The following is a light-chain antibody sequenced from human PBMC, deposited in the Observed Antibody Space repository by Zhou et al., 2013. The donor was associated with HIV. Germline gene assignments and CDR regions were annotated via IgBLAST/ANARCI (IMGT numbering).Light chain of an antibody. CDR1: SSDVGNYNL. CDR3: SSYSSSSALDV. J-gene: IGLJ3*02. V-gene: IGLV2-14*02. CDR2: EVN. Sequence: QSALTQPASVSGSPGQSITISCTGTSSDVGNYNLVSWYQQHPGKAPKLMIYEVNKRPSGVSNRFSGSKSGNTASLTISGLQPEDEADYYCSSYSSSSALDVFGGGTMLTVL.